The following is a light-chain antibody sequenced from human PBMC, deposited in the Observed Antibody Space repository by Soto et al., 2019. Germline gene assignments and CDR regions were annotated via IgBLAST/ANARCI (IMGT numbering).Light chain of an antibody. J-gene: IGKJ4*01. CDR2: GAS. V-gene: IGKV3-15*01. CDR1: QSVSSN. Sequence: ESVLTQSPGTLSLYPGERATLSCRASQSVSSNDLAWYQQKPGQAPRLLIYGASTRATGVPARFSGGGSGTEFTLTISSLQSEDFAFYYCQQNNKWPPVTFGGGTKVDIK. CDR3: QQNNKWPPVT.